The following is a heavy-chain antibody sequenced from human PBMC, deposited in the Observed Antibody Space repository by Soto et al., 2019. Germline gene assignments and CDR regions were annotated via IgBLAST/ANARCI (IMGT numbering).Heavy chain of an antibody. Sequence: QVQLVESGGGVVQPGRSLRLSCAASGFTFSSYGMHWVRQAPGKGLEWVAVISYDGSNKYYADSVKGRFTISRDNSKNTLYLQMNSLRAEDTAVYYCAKSRVAGIPYYYGMDVWGPGTTVTVSS. D-gene: IGHD6-19*01. J-gene: IGHJ6*02. V-gene: IGHV3-30*18. CDR3: AKSRVAGIPYYYGMDV. CDR1: GFTFSSYG. CDR2: ISYDGSNK.